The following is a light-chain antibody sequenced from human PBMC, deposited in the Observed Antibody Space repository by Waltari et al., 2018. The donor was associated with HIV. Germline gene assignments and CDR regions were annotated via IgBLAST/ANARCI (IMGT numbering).Light chain of an antibody. V-gene: IGKV3-20*01. CDR1: RNVRNTY. J-gene: IGKJ1*01. CDR2: GAS. Sequence: EIVLTQSPDTLSLSPGERVTISCRARRNVRNTYLAWYQQKPGQAPRLLIHGASSRAPGIPDRFSGGGSGTDFTLVISRLEPEDFAVYYCQQYGSSPPWTFGQGTKV. CDR3: QQYGSSPPWT.